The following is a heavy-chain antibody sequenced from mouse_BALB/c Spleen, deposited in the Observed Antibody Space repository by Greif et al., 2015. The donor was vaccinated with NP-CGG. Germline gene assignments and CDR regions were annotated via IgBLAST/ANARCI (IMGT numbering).Heavy chain of an antibody. V-gene: IGHV3-8*02. CDR1: GDSITSGY. J-gene: IGHJ4*01. CDR3: ARQGWGNYDAMDY. Sequence: EVQLQQSGPSLVKPSQTLSLTCSVTGDSITSGYWNWIRKFPGNKLEYMGYISYSGSTYYNPSLKSRISITRDTSKNQYYLQLNSVTTEDTATYYCARQGWGNYDAMDYWGQGTSVTVSS. D-gene: IGHD2-1*01. CDR2: ISYSGST.